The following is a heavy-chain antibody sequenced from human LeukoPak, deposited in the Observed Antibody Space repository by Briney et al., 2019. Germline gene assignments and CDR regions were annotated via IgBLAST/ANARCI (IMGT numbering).Heavy chain of an antibody. J-gene: IGHJ6*02. CDR2: ISWNSGSI. CDR3: ARACGGDCYTYGMDV. V-gene: IGHV3-20*04. CDR1: GFPLDGYG. D-gene: IGHD2-21*02. Sequence: GSLRLPCSASGFPLDGYGMRWGRQAPGEGLGWGSGISWNSGSIGYADSVKGRFTISRDNAKNSLYLQMNSLRAEDTAVYYCARACGGDCYTYGMDVWGQGTTVTVSS.